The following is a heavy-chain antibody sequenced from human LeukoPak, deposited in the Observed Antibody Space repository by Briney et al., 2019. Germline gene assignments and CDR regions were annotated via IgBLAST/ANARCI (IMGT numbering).Heavy chain of an antibody. J-gene: IGHJ4*02. Sequence: PGGSLRLSCAASGFTFSTSAMNWVRQAPGKGPEWVSTISGSGGSTYYADSVKGRFTISRDNSKNTLYLQMNSLRAEDTAVYYCAKGDVTGTTGYFDYWGQGTLVTVSS. V-gene: IGHV3-23*01. D-gene: IGHD1-20*01. CDR2: ISGSGGST. CDR1: GFTFSTSA. CDR3: AKGDVTGTTGYFDY.